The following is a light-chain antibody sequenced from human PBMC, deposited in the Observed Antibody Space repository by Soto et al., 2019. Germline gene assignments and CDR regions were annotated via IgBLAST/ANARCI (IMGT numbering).Light chain of an antibody. CDR3: QQYGSSLYT. CDR1: QSVSSSY. Sequence: EIVLTQSPGTLSLSPGERATLSCRASQSVSSSYLAWYQQKPGQAPRLLIYGASSRATGIPDRFSGSWSGTDFTLTISRLEPEDFAVYYWQQYGSSLYTFGQGTKLEIK. V-gene: IGKV3-20*01. J-gene: IGKJ2*01. CDR2: GAS.